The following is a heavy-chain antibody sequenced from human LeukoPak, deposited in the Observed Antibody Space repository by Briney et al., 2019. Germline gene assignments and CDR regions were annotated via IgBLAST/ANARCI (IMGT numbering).Heavy chain of an antibody. D-gene: IGHD1-26*01. J-gene: IGHJ4*02. V-gene: IGHV3-30*18. CDR2: ISYDGSNK. CDR3: AKDRQIVGAMPYVDY. Sequence: GRSLRLSCAASGFTFSSYGMHWVRQAPGKGLEWVAVISYDGSNKYYADSVKGRFTISRDNSKNTLDLQMNSLRAEDTAVYYCAKDRQIVGAMPYVDYWGQGTLVTVSS. CDR1: GFTFSSYG.